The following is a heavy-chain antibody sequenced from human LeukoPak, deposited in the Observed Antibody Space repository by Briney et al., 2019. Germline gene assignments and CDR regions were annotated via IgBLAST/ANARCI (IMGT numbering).Heavy chain of an antibody. CDR1: GGSISSGSYY. CDR3: ARGETGDLAFDI. D-gene: IGHD7-27*01. J-gene: IGHJ3*02. V-gene: IGHV4-61*02. Sequence: SETLSLTCTVSGGSISSGSYYWSWIRQPAGKGLEWIGRIYTSGSTNYNPSLKSRVTISVDTSKNQFSLKLSSVTAADTVVYYCARGETGDLAFDIWGQGTMVTVSS. CDR2: IYTSGST.